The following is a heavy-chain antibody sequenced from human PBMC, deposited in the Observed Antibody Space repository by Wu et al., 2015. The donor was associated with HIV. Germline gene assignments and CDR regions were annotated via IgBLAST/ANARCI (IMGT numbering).Heavy chain of an antibody. CDR1: GVTLTSFA. D-gene: IGHD6-13*01. CDR2: IIPLFDIA. V-gene: IGHV1-69*05. CDR3: ARVYSSSWYDFFDY. J-gene: IGHJ4*02. Sequence: QVQLVQSGAEVKKPGSSVKVSCKASGVTLTSFAFSWVQQAPGQGLEWMGGIIPLFDIAQYAQKFRDRVTITTDESTSTAYMELSSLRSEDTAIYYCARVYSSSWYDFFDYWGQGTLVTVSS.